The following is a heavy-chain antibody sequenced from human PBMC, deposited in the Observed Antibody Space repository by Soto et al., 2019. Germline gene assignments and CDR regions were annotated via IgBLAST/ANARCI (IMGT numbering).Heavy chain of an antibody. CDR3: ARSNHKQRDEWGLVVPAENWFDP. CDR2: IIPIFGTA. Sequence: AVKVCCKASGGTISGYAISWVRQAPGQGLEWMGGIIPIFGTANYAQKFQGRVTITADESTSTAYMELSSLRSEDTAVYYGARSNHKQRDEWGLVVPAENWFDPWGQGTLVTVSS. J-gene: IGHJ5*02. D-gene: IGHD2-2*01. CDR1: GGTISGYA. V-gene: IGHV1-69*13.